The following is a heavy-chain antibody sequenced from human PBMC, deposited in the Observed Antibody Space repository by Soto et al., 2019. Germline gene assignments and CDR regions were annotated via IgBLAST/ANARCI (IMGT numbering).Heavy chain of an antibody. Sequence: GESLKISCKGSGYSFAGYWITWVRQKPGKGLEWMGRIDPSDSQTYYSPSFRGHVTISVTKSITTVFLQWSSLRASDTAMYYCARQIYDSDTGPNFQYYFDTWGQGTPVTVSS. CDR1: GYSFAGYW. CDR2: IDPSDSQT. V-gene: IGHV5-10-1*01. CDR3: ARQIYDSDTGPNFQYYFDT. D-gene: IGHD3-22*01. J-gene: IGHJ4*02.